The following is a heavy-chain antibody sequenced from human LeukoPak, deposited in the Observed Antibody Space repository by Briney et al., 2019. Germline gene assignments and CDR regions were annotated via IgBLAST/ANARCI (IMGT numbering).Heavy chain of an antibody. Sequence: SQTLSLTCTVSGGSISSGGYYWSWIRQPPGKGLEWIGYIYHSGSTYYNPSLKSRVTISVDRSKNQFSLKLSSVTAADTAVYYCARDGPFVVPAVSWGQGTLVTVSS. CDR2: IYHSGST. CDR1: GGSISSGGYY. CDR3: ARDGPFVVPAVS. D-gene: IGHD2-2*01. V-gene: IGHV4-30-2*01. J-gene: IGHJ5*02.